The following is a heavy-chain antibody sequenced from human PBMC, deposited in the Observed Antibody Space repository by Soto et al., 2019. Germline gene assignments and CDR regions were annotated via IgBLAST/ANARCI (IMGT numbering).Heavy chain of an antibody. CDR2: IWYDGSNK. D-gene: IGHD3-3*01. V-gene: IGHV3-33*01. CDR1: GFTFSSYG. J-gene: IGHJ6*02. CDR3: AREQGAYYDFWSGPNYYYGMDV. Sequence: PGGSMRLSCAASGFTFSSYGMHWVRQAPGKGLEWVAVIWYDGSNKYYADSVKGRFTISRDNSKNTLYLQMNSLRAEDTAVYYCAREQGAYYDFWSGPNYYYGMDVWGQGTTVTVSS.